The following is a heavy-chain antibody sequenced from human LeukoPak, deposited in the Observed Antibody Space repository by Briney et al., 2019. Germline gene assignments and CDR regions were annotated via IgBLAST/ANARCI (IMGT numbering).Heavy chain of an antibody. Sequence: ASVKVSCKTSGYTFTDYYMHWVRQAPGHGLEWMGRINPNRGDTNYAQTFQGRVTMTSDTSISAAYIELSRLTSDDTVVYYCAREENCSGCSCYYYWGQGTLVTVSS. V-gene: IGHV1-2*05. J-gene: IGHJ4*02. CDR1: GYTFTDYY. CDR2: INPNRGDT. CDR3: AREENCSGCSCYYY. D-gene: IGHD2-15*01.